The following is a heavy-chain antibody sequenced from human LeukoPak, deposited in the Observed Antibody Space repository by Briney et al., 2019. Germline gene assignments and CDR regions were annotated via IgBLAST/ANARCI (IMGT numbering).Heavy chain of an antibody. CDR1: GFTFSGYY. CDR3: ARVRGSGFCSGSCCAKDPGYYYYMDV. CDR2: INPSGSTI. J-gene: IGHJ6*03. D-gene: IGHD2-15*01. Sequence: GGSLRLSCEGSGFTFSGYYMSWIRQAPGKGLEWVSYINPSGSTIYYADSVKGRFTISRDNAKKSLDLQMYSLRAEDTVVYYCARVRGSGFCSGSCCAKDPGYYYYMDVWGKGTTVTVSS. V-gene: IGHV3-11*01.